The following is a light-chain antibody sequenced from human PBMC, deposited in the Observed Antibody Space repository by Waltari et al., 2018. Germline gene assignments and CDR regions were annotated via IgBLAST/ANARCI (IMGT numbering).Light chain of an antibody. CDR3: QQYNNWPPGT. CDR2: GAS. Sequence: EIVMTQSPATLSVSPGERATLSCRASQSVSSNLAWYQQRPGQAPRLLIYGASTRATGIPARFSCSGSGTEFTLTVSSLQSEDFAIYYCQQYNNWPPGTFGPGTKVDIK. V-gene: IGKV3-15*01. J-gene: IGKJ3*01. CDR1: QSVSSN.